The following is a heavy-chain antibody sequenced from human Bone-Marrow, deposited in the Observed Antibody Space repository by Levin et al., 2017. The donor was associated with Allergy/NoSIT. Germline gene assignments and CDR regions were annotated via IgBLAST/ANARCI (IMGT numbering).Heavy chain of an antibody. CDR2: INRDGSGT. J-gene: IGHJ4*02. CDR1: GFTFRTYW. V-gene: IGHV3-74*01. D-gene: IGHD2-2*01. Sequence: GESLKISCAASGFTFRTYWMHWVRQAPGKGLVWVSHINRDGSGTTYADSAKGRFTISRDNAKNTLYLQMNSLRAEDTAVYYCARVLDCSGTTCFGNGGGYWGQGTLVIVSS. CDR3: ARVLDCSGTTCFGNGGGY.